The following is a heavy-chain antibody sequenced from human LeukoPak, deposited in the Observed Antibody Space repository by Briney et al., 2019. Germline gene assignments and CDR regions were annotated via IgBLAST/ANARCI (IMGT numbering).Heavy chain of an antibody. J-gene: IGHJ5*02. CDR3: ARAPTIAAAGTNWFDP. CDR2: IYYSGST. D-gene: IGHD6-13*01. V-gene: IGHV4-30-4*08. Sequence: KPSQTLSLTCTVSGGSISSGDYYWSWIRQPPWKGLEWIGYIYYSGSTYYNPSLKSRVTISVDTSKNQFSLKLSSVTAADTAVYYCARAPTIAAAGTNWFDPWGQGTLVTVSS. CDR1: GGSISSGDYY.